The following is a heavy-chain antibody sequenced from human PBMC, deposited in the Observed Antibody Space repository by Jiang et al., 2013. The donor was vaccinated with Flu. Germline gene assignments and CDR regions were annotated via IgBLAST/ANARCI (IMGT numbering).Heavy chain of an antibody. V-gene: IGHV4-59*01. CDR2: SGST. CDR3: ARINYAYGMDV. Sequence: SGSTNYNPSLKSRVTISVDTSKNQFSLKLSSVTAADTAVYYCARINYAYGMDVWGQGTTVTVSS. J-gene: IGHJ6*02. D-gene: IGHD3-16*01.